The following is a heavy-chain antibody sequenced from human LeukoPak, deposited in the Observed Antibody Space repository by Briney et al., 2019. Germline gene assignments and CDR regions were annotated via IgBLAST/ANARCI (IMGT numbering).Heavy chain of an antibody. CDR3: TTVLYGHLYYFDY. Sequence: GGSLRLSCAASGFTFSNAWMSWVRQAPGKGLEWVGRIKSKTDGGTTDYAAPVKGRFTISRDDSKNTLYLQMNSLKTEDTAVYYCTTVLYGHLYYFDYWGQGTLVTVSS. J-gene: IGHJ4*02. V-gene: IGHV3-15*01. CDR1: GFTFSNAW. CDR2: IKSKTDGGTT. D-gene: IGHD2/OR15-2a*01.